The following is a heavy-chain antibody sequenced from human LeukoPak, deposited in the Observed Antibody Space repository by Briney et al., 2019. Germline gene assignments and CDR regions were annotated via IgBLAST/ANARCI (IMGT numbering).Heavy chain of an antibody. CDR2: INPNSGGT. D-gene: IGHD3-3*01. CDR1: GYTFTGYY. CDR3: ARAIGYDFWSGYYVFDY. Sequence: ASVKVSCKASGYTFTGYYMHWVRQAPGQGLEWMGRINPNSGGTNYAQKFQGRVTMTRDTSISTAYMELSRLRSDDTAVYYCARAIGYDFWSGYYVFDYWGQGTLVTVFS. V-gene: IGHV1-2*06. J-gene: IGHJ4*02.